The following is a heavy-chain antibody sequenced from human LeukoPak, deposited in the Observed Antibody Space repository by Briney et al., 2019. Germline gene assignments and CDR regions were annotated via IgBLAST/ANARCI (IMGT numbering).Heavy chain of an antibody. CDR3: AKGVSSGWLRGDYFDY. D-gene: IGHD6-19*01. V-gene: IGHV3-23*01. CDR1: GFTFSSYG. CDR2: ISGSGGST. J-gene: IGHJ4*02. Sequence: GGSLRLSCAASGFTFSSYGMHWVRQAPGKGLEWVSAISGSGGSTYYADSVKGRFTISRDNSKNTLYLQMNSLRAEDTAVYYCAKGVSSGWLRGDYFDYWGQGTLVTVSS.